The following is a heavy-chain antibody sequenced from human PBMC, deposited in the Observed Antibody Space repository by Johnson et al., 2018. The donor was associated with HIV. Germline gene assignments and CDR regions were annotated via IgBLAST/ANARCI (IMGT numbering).Heavy chain of an antibody. D-gene: IGHD3-10*02. V-gene: IGHV3-30*03. J-gene: IGHJ3*02. CDR2: ISYDGSNK. Sequence: VQLVESGGGVVQPGRSLRLSCAGTGFTFSSYGMHWVRQAPGKGLEWVAVISYDGSNKYYADYVKGRFTISRDNSKNTLYLQMNSLRAEDTAVYYCARDFMYAFDIWGQGTMVTVSS. CDR1: GFTFSSYG. CDR3: ARDFMYAFDI.